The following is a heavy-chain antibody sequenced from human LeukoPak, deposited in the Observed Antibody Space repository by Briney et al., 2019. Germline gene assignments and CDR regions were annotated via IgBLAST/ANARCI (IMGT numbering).Heavy chain of an antibody. J-gene: IGHJ4*02. CDR2: IYYSGST. CDR3: ARRRASSGWNFDY. V-gene: IGHV4-59*08. D-gene: IGHD6-19*01. CDR1: GGSISSYY. Sequence: SETLSLTCTVSGGSISSYYWSWIRQPPGKGLEWIGYIYYSGSTNYNPSLKSRVTISVDTSKNQFSLKLSSVTAADTAVYYCARRRASSGWNFDYWGQGTLVTVSS.